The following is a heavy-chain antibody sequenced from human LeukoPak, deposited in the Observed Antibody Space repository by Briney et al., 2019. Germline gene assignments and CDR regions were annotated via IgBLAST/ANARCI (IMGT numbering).Heavy chain of an antibody. V-gene: IGHV4-59*01. Sequence: PSETLSLTCTVSGGSISSYYWGWIRQPPGKGLEWIGYIYYSGSTNYNPSLKSRVTISVDTSKNQFSLKLSSVTAADTAVYYCAREGLYYYYYYMDVWGKGTTVTVSS. CDR3: AREGLYYYYYYMDV. D-gene: IGHD3/OR15-3a*01. CDR2: IYYSGST. CDR1: GGSISSYY. J-gene: IGHJ6*03.